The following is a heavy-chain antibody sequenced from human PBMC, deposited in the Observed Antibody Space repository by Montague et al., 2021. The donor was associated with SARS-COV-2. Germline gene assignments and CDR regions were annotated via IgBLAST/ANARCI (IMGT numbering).Heavy chain of an antibody. D-gene: IGHD1-26*01. CDR3: ARLRRGTYYVSFDP. CDR1: GGSISSSSYY. V-gene: IGHV4-39*06. CDR2: IYYRGST. J-gene: IGHJ5*02. Sequence: SETLSLTCTVSGGSISSSSYYWAWIRQPPGKELEWIGSIYYRGSTYYNPSLKSRVTMSIDTSKNQFPLSLSSVTAADSAVYYCARLRRGTYYVSFDPWGQGALVSVSS.